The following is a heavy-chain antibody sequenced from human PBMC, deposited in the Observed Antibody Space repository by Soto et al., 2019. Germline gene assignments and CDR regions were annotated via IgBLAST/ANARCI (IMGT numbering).Heavy chain of an antibody. V-gene: IGHV3-30-3*01. CDR2: MSYDGTTK. D-gene: IGHD3-10*01. J-gene: IGHJ4*02. CDR1: GFIFSNYV. CDR3: AREVLWSRYFDY. Sequence: QVQLVASGGGVVQPGRSLRLSCTASGFIFSNYVMYWVRQAPGKGLEWVAFMSYDGTTKSYADSVKGRFTISRDNSQNTLYLQMNSLRPADTGVYYCAREVLWSRYFDYWGQGSLVTVSS.